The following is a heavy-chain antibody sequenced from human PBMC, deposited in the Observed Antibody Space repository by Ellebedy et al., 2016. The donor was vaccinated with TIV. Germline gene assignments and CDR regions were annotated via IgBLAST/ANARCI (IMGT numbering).Heavy chain of an antibody. CDR2: INSDGSST. CDR1: GFTFSSYG. J-gene: IGHJ4*02. Sequence: GESLKISCAASGFTFSSYGMHWDRQSPGKGVVWVSRINSDGSSTSYADSVKGRFTISRDNAKNTLYLQMNSLRAEDTAVYYCARRHYYDISGYYGHWGQGTLVTVSS. V-gene: IGHV3-74*01. CDR3: ARRHYYDISGYYGH. D-gene: IGHD3-22*01.